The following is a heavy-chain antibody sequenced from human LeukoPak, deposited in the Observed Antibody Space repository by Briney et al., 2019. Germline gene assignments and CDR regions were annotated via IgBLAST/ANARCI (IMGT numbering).Heavy chain of an antibody. Sequence: GALRLSCAASGFTFSSYTMNWVRQAPGKGLEWVSYISSSSSTIYYTDSVKGRFIISRDNGKNSLYLQMNSLRAEDTAVYYCARDGRWINYYDGSSPVWGQGTLVTVSS. CDR2: ISSSSSTI. CDR1: GFTFSSYT. V-gene: IGHV3-48*01. CDR3: ARDGRWINYYDGSSPV. J-gene: IGHJ4*02. D-gene: IGHD3-22*01.